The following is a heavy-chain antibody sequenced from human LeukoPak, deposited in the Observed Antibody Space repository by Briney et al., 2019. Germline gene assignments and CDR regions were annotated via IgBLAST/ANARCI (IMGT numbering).Heavy chain of an antibody. D-gene: IGHD6-19*01. Sequence: SETLSLTCTVSGGSISTYYWSWIRQPPGKGLEWIGYSYYSGSTNYNPSLKSRVTISVDTSKNQFSLNLSSVTAADTAVFYCARHPLALGRGYQYVDVWGKGTTVTVSS. V-gene: IGHV4-59*08. CDR1: GGSISTYY. J-gene: IGHJ6*03. CDR2: SYYSGST. CDR3: ARHPLALGRGYQYVDV.